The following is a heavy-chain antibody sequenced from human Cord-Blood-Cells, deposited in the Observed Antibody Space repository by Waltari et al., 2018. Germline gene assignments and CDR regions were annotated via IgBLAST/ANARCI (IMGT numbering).Heavy chain of an antibody. CDR3: ARVRGKGFPDAFDI. CDR2: IYYSGST. Sequence: QVQLQESGPGLVKPSETLSLTCTVPGGSISSYYWSWIRQPPGKGLEWIGYIYYSGSTNYNPSLKSRVTISVDTSKNQFSLKLSSVTAADTAVYYCARVRGKGFPDAFDIWGQGTMVTVSS. J-gene: IGHJ3*02. CDR1: GGSISSYY. V-gene: IGHV4-59*01. D-gene: IGHD2-21*01.